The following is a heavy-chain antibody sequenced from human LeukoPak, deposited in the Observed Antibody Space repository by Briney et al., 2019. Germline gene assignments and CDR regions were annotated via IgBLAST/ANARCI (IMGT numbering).Heavy chain of an antibody. CDR1: GCSISSSSYY. Sequence: SETLSLTCTVSGCSISSSSYYWGWIRQPPGKGLEWIGSIYYSGSTYYNPSLKSRVTISVDTSKNQFSLKLSSVTVADTAVYYCARLRQQLVRYYYYYMDVWGKGTTVTVSS. V-gene: IGHV4-39*01. D-gene: IGHD6-13*01. CDR3: ARLRQQLVRYYYYYMDV. J-gene: IGHJ6*03. CDR2: IYYSGST.